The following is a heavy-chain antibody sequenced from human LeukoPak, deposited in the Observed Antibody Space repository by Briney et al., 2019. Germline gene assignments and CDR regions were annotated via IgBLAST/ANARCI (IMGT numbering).Heavy chain of an antibody. Sequence: ASVKVSCKASGYTFTGYYMHWVRQAPGQGPEWMGWINPNSGGTNYAQKFQGRVTMTRDTSISTAYMELSRLRSDVTAVYYCARGITMVRGVINRDYWGQGTLVTVSS. CDR1: GYTFTGYY. CDR2: INPNSGGT. CDR3: ARGITMVRGVINRDY. D-gene: IGHD3-10*01. V-gene: IGHV1-2*02. J-gene: IGHJ4*02.